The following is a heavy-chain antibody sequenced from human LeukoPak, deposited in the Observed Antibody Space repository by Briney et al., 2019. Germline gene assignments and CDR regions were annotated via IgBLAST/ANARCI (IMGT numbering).Heavy chain of an antibody. D-gene: IGHD3-22*01. Sequence: QPGGSLRLSCAASGFTFSSYLMHWVRQAPGKGLVWVSRINTDGSSTSSADSVKGRFTISRDNAKNTLYLQMNSLRAEDTAVYYCATDLLSYYDSSVPDYWGQGTLVTVSS. J-gene: IGHJ4*02. CDR1: GFTFSSYL. V-gene: IGHV3-74*01. CDR2: INTDGSST. CDR3: ATDLLSYYDSSVPDY.